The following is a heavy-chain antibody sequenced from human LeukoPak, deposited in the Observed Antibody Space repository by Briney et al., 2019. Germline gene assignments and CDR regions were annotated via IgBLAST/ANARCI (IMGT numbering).Heavy chain of an antibody. V-gene: IGHV3-30*02. CDR2: IRYDGSNN. J-gene: IGHJ4*02. CDR3: AKPAWYYDSSGYYLTH. D-gene: IGHD3-22*01. CDR1: GFTFSSYG. Sequence: PGGALRLSCAASGFTFSSYGMHWVRQAPGKGLEGVAFIRYDGSNNYYADSVKGRFTVSRDNSKNTLYLQMNSLRAEDTAVYYCAKPAWYYDSSGYYLTHWGQGTLVTVSS.